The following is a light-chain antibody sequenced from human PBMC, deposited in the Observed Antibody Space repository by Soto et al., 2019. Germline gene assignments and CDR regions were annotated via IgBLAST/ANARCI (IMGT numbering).Light chain of an antibody. Sequence: DIQMTQSPSTLSASVGDRVTITCRASQSISSWLAWYQQKPGKAPKLLIYKATSLESGAPSRFSGSGSGTEFTLTISSLQPDDFATYYSQQYNSYWTFGQGTKVEIK. CDR3: QQYNSYWT. CDR1: QSISSW. J-gene: IGKJ1*01. CDR2: KAT. V-gene: IGKV1-5*03.